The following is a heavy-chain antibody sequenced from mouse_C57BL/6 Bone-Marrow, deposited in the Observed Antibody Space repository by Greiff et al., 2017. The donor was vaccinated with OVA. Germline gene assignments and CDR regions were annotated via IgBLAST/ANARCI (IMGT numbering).Heavy chain of an antibody. Sequence: SGPELVKPGASVKISCKASGYSFTGYYMNWVKQSPEKSLEWIGEINPSTGGTTYNQKFKAKATLTVDKSSSTAYMQLKSLTSEDSAVYYCARSGDGYLFAYWGQGTLVTVSA. CDR3: ARSGDGYLFAY. CDR1: GYSFTGYY. V-gene: IGHV1-42*01. CDR2: INPSTGGT. D-gene: IGHD2-3*01. J-gene: IGHJ3*01.